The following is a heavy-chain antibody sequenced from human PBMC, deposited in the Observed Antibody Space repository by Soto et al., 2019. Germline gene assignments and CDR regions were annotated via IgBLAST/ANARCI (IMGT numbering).Heavy chain of an antibody. CDR1: GFTFSGSA. Sequence: EVQLVESGGGLVQPGGSLKLSCAASGFTFSGSAMHWVRQASGKGLEWVGRIRSKANSYATAYAASVKGRFTISRDDSKNTAYLQMNSLKTEDTAVYYCTSNGYDSRTYYYYGMDVWGQGTTVTVSS. V-gene: IGHV3-73*01. D-gene: IGHD3-22*01. CDR2: IRSKANSYAT. CDR3: TSNGYDSRTYYYYGMDV. J-gene: IGHJ6*02.